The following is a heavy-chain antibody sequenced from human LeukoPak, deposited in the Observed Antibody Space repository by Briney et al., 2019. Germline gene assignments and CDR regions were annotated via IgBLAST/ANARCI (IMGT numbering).Heavy chain of an antibody. J-gene: IGHJ4*02. Sequence: SETLSLTCAVYGGSFSGYYWSWIRQPPGKGLEWIGEINHSGSTNYNPSLKSRVTISVDTSKNQFSLKLSSVTAADTAVYYCARGDYYDSSGYYYRGQGTLVTVSS. V-gene: IGHV4-34*01. CDR2: INHSGST. D-gene: IGHD3-22*01. CDR1: GGSFSGYY. CDR3: ARGDYYDSSGYYY.